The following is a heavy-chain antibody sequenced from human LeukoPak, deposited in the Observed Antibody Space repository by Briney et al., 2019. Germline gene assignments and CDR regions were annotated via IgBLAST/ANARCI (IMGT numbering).Heavy chain of an antibody. CDR1: GFTFSSYW. D-gene: IGHD2-2*01. J-gene: IGHJ4*02. CDR2: IKLDGSEK. Sequence: GGSLRLSCAASGFTFSSYWVSWVRQAPGKGLEWVANIKLDGSEKYYVDSVKGRFTISRDNAKNSLYLQMNSLRAEDTAVYYCARVRARSYCSSTSCYGYWGQGTLVTVSS. V-gene: IGHV3-7*01. CDR3: ARVRARSYCSSTSCYGY.